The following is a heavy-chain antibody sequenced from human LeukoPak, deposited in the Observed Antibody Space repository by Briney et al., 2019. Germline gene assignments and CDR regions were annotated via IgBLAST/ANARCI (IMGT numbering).Heavy chain of an antibody. CDR3: ARDRIAGYAYYYYVDV. CDR1: GGSFSGYY. CDR2: INHSGSP. Sequence: PSETLSLTCAVYGGSFSGYYWSWIRQPPGKRLEWIGEINHSGSPNYNPSLKSRVTISVDTSKNQFSLKLSSVTAADTAVYYCARDRIAGYAYYYYVDVWGKGTTVTVSS. D-gene: IGHD3-16*01. J-gene: IGHJ6*03. V-gene: IGHV4-34*01.